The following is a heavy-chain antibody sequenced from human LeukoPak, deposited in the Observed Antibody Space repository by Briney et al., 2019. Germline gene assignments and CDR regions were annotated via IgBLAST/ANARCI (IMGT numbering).Heavy chain of an antibody. J-gene: IGHJ4*02. V-gene: IGHV4-39*01. CDR3: ARLAPAAGIDY. CDR2: IYYSGST. CDR1: GGSISSSSYY. D-gene: IGHD2-15*01. Sequence: SETLSLTCTVSGGSISSSSYYWGWIRQPPGKGLEWIGSIYYSGSTYYNPSLKSRVTISVDTSKNQFSLKLSSVTAADTAVYYCARLAPAAGIDYWGQGTLVTVSS.